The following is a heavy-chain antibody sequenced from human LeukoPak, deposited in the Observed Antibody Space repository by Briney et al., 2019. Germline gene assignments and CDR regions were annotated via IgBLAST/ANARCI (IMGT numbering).Heavy chain of an antibody. D-gene: IGHD3-10*01. CDR2: IYHSGST. CDR1: GYSISSGYY. Sequence: KSSETLSLTCTVSGYSISSGYYWGWIRQPPGKGLEWIGSIYHSGSTYYNPSLKSRVTISVDTSKNQFSLKLSSVTAADTAVYYCARGSGMVRGVITSKTFDYWSQGTLVTVSS. V-gene: IGHV4-38-2*02. J-gene: IGHJ4*02. CDR3: ARGSGMVRGVITSKTFDY.